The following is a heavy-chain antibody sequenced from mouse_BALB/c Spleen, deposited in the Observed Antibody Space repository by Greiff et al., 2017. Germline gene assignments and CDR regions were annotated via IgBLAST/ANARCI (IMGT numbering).Heavy chain of an antibody. J-gene: IGHJ1*01. Sequence: EVQRVESGGGLVKPGGSLKLSCAASGFTFSSYAMSWVRQTPEKRLEWVATISSGGSYTYYPDSVKGRFTISRDNAKNTLYLQMSSLRSEDTAMYYCARHFITTVVEWYFDVWGAGTTVTVSS. CDR2: ISSGGSYT. V-gene: IGHV5-9-3*01. D-gene: IGHD1-1*01. CDR3: ARHFITTVVEWYFDV. CDR1: GFTFSSYA.